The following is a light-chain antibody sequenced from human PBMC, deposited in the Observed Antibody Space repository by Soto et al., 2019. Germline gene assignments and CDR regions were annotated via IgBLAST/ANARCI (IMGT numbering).Light chain of an antibody. CDR3: QQRRNWVT. CDR2: DAS. V-gene: IGKV3-11*01. J-gene: IGKJ4*01. Sequence: MTQSPATLSLSPGERATLSCRASQSISSYLAWYQQKPGQAPRLLIYDASNRATDIPARFSGSGSGTDFTLTISSLEPEDFAVYYCQQRRNWVTFGGGTKVEIK. CDR1: QSISSY.